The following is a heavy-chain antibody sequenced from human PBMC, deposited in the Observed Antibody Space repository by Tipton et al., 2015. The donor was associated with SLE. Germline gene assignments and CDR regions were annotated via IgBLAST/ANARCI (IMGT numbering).Heavy chain of an antibody. D-gene: IGHD1-26*01. CDR2: MYFSGVT. J-gene: IGHJ3*02. CDR1: GGSITTSY. CDR3: ARTLGAIAHTVYDAFDI. V-gene: IGHV4-4*07. Sequence: TLSLTCTVSGGSITTSYWSWIRQPVGKGLEWIGRMYFSGVTDYNPSLKSRLAMSIDTSRNQFSLRLTSVTAADTAVYYCARTLGAIAHTVYDAFDIWGQGKMVTVSS.